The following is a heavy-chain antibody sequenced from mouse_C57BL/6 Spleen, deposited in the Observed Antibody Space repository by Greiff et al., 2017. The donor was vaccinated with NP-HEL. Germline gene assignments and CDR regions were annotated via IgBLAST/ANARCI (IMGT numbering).Heavy chain of an antibody. V-gene: IGHV5-4*03. CDR2: ISDGGSYT. CDR3: AIYCSSYGAMDY. J-gene: IGHJ4*01. D-gene: IGHD1-1*01. CDR1: GFTFSSYA. Sequence: DVKLVESGGGLVKPGGSLKLSCAASGFTFSSYAMSWVRQTPEKRLEWVATISDGGSYTYYPANVQGRFTITRDNAKNTLYLQMSHLTSEDTAVYYCAIYCSSYGAMDYWGQGTSVTVSS.